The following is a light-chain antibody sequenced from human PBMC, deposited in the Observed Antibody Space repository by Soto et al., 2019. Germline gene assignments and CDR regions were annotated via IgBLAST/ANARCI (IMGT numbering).Light chain of an antibody. Sequence: IVLTQFPGTLSLSPGERATLSCRASQSVSSSYLAWYQQKPGQAPRLLIYGASSRATGTPDRFSGSGSGTDISLTISRLEPEDFAVYYYQQYGTSPPGTFGQGTKVEIK. CDR1: QSVSSSY. CDR2: GAS. CDR3: QQYGTSPPGT. V-gene: IGKV3-20*01. J-gene: IGKJ1*01.